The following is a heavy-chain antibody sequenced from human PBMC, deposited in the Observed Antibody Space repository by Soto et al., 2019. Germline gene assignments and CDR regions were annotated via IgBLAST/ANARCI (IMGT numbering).Heavy chain of an antibody. CDR1: GYTFTGYY. CDR3: ARTITMIVVVTSPFDY. V-gene: IGHV1-2*02. J-gene: IGHJ4*02. D-gene: IGHD3-22*01. Sequence: ASVKVSCKASGYTFTGYYMPWVRQAPGQGLEWMGWINPNSGGTNYAQKFQGRVTMTRDTSISTAYMELSRLRSDDTAVYYCARTITMIVVVTSPFDYWGQGTLVTVS. CDR2: INPNSGGT.